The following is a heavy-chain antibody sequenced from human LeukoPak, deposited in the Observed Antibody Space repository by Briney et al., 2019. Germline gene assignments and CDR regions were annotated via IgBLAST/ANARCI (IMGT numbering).Heavy chain of an antibody. J-gene: IGHJ6*03. CDR3: ARTDSGYDLYYYYYMDV. CDR2: IWYDGSNK. Sequence: GGSLRLSCAASGFTFSSYGMHWVRQAPGKGLEWVAVIWYDGSNKYYADSVKGRFTISRDNSKNTLYLQMNSLRAEDTAVYYCARTDSGYDLYYYYYMDVWGKGTTVTVSS. V-gene: IGHV3-33*01. D-gene: IGHD5-12*01. CDR1: GFTFSSYG.